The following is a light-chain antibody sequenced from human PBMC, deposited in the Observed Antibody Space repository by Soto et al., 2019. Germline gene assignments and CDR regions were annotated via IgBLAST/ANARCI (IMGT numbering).Light chain of an antibody. Sequence: QAVVTQPPSASGTPGQRVSISCSGSGSSIGTNTVNWYRQLPGTAPKLLIYANNQRTSGVPDRFSGSKSGTSASLAISGRQSEDEAEYYCAAWDGSLNNVLFGGGTKLTVL. J-gene: IGLJ2*01. CDR3: AAWDGSLNNVL. CDR1: GSSIGTNT. CDR2: ANN. V-gene: IGLV1-44*01.